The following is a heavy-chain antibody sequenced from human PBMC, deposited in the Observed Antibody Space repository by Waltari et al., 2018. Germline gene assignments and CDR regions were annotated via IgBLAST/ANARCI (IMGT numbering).Heavy chain of an antibody. J-gene: IGHJ3*02. Sequence: QVQLQESGPGLVKPSETLSLTCTVSGGSISSYYWSWFRQPPGKGLEWSGYIYYSGSTNPNPTLQVRVTISVDKSKNSFSLKLSSVAAAAMSVYDCARRITMSAFDIWGQGTLVTVSS. CDR3: ARRITMSAFDI. CDR2: IYYSGST. CDR1: GGSISSYY. V-gene: IGHV4-59*01. D-gene: IGHD3-22*01.